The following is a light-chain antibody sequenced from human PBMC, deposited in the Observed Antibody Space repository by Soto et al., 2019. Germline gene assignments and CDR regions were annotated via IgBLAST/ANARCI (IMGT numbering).Light chain of an antibody. Sequence: DIQMTQSPASLSASVEDRVTITCRASQTVRTYLNWYQQKPGKAPKLLIYAASNLQSGVQSRFSGSGSGTDFTLTITSLRPEDFATYWCQQSYNTPVTFGQGTQREIK. CDR2: AAS. CDR3: QQSYNTPVT. V-gene: IGKV1-39*01. CDR1: QTVRTY. J-gene: IGKJ5*01.